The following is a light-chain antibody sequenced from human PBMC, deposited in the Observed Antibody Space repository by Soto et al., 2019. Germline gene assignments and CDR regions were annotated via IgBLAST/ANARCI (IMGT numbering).Light chain of an antibody. Sequence: EIVLTQSPGTLSLSPGERATLSCRASQSVSNSYLAWYQQKPGQAPRLLIYGASSRATGIPDRFSGSGSGTEFTLTISSLQSEDFAVYYCQQYKNGWTFGQGTKVDIK. V-gene: IGKV3-20*01. CDR3: QQYKNGWT. CDR2: GAS. J-gene: IGKJ1*01. CDR1: QSVSNSY.